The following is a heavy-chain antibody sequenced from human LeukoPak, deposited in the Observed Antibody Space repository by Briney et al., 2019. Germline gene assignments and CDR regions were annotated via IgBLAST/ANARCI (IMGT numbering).Heavy chain of an antibody. Sequence: ASVKVSCKASGYTFTGYYMHWVRQAPGQGLEWMGWINPNSGGTNYAQKFQGGVTMTRDTSISTAYMELGRLRSDDTAVYYCARLITGTLLTDYWGQGTLVTVSS. CDR1: GYTFTGYY. J-gene: IGHJ4*02. CDR2: INPNSGGT. CDR3: ARLITGTLLTDY. V-gene: IGHV1-2*02. D-gene: IGHD1-20*01.